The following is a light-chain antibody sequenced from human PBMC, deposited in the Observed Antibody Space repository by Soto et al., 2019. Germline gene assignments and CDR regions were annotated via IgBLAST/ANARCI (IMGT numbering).Light chain of an antibody. Sequence: DIQMTQSPSAMSASVGDGITITCRASQDISSYLAWFQQKPGRVPKRLIYSASSLQSGVPSRFSGSGSGTEFTLTISSLQPEDFTTYYCVQHRSYPWTFGQGTNVEIK. CDR2: SAS. J-gene: IGKJ1*01. CDR1: QDISSY. CDR3: VQHRSYPWT. V-gene: IGKV1-17*03.